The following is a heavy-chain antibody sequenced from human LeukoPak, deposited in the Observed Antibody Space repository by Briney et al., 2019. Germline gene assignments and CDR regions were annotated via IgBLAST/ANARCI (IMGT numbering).Heavy chain of an antibody. J-gene: IGHJ4*02. CDR1: GFTFSNYW. CDR3: ARDSEGIVVVVAATATFDY. Sequence: GGSLRLSCAASGFTFSNYWMHWVRQAPGKGLVWVSRINSDGSGRNYADSVKGRFTISRDNAKNTLYLQMNSLRAEDTAVYYCARDSEGIVVVVAATATFDYWGQGTLVTVSS. V-gene: IGHV3-74*01. CDR2: INSDGSGR. D-gene: IGHD2-15*01.